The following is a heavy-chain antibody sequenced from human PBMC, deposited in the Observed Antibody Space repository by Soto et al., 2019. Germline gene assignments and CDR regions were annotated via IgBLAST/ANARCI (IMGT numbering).Heavy chain of an antibody. V-gene: IGHV1-69*13. J-gene: IGHJ4*02. D-gene: IGHD3-22*01. CDR3: ARLREGSYYDSSGDLGY. CDR2: IIPIFGTA. Sequence: SVKVSCKASGGTFSSYAISWVRQAPGQGLEWMGGIIPIFGTANYAQKFQGRVTITADESTSTAYMELSSLRSEDTAVYYCARLREGSYYDSSGDLGYWGQGTLVTVSS. CDR1: GGTFSSYA.